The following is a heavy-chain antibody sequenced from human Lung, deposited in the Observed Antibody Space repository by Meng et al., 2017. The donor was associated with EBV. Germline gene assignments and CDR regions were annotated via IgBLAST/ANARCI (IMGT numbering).Heavy chain of an antibody. V-gene: IGHV3-30*18. CDR2: ITYDGSGK. J-gene: IGHJ4*02. Sequence: QVQLGESGGGVVRPGESLPLSCVGTGFTFSSVGMHWVRQAPGKGLEWVSVITYDGSGKYYADSVKGRFTISRDNANNTLYLQMNSLRAEDTAVYYCAKGIFDYWGQGNLVTVSS. CDR1: GFTFSSVG. CDR3: AKGIFDY.